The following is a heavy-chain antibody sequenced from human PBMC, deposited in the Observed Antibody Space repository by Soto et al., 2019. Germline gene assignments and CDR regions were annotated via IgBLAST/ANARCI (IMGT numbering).Heavy chain of an antibody. V-gene: IGHV1-18*01. D-gene: IGHD2-2*01. CDR1: GYTFTSYG. CDR3: AREGVCSSTSCYQMVFCFDP. J-gene: IGHJ5*02. CDR2: ISAYNGNT. Sequence: ASVKVSCKASGYTFTSYGISWVRQAPGQGLEWMGWISAYNGNTNYAQKLQGRVTMTTDTSTSTAYMELRSLRSDDTAVYYCAREGVCSSTSCYQMVFCFDPWGQGTLVTVSS.